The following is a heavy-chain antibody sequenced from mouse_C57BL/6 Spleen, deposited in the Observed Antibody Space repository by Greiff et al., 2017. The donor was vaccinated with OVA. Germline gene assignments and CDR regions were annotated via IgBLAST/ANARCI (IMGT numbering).Heavy chain of an antibody. V-gene: IGHV1-52*01. D-gene: IGHD6-1*01. J-gene: IGHJ3*01. CDR3: ARGGRSDSWFAY. CDR2: IDPADSGT. CDR1: GYTFTSYW. Sequence: VQLQQPGAELVRPGSSVKLSCKASGYTFTSYWMHWVKQRPIQGLEWIGNIDPADSGTHYNQKFKDKATLTVDKSSSTAYMQLSSLTSEDSAVYDCARGGRSDSWFAYWGQGTLVTVSA.